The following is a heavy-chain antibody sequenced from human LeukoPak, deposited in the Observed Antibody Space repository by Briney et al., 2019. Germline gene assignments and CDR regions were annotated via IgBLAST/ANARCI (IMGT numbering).Heavy chain of an antibody. D-gene: IGHD6-6*01. CDR2: IDPNSGGT. CDR3: ARDTSSSPGDF. V-gene: IGHV1-2*02. Sequence: ASVKVSCKASGYTFTNYYVHWVRQAPGQGLEWMGWIDPNSGGTDCAQRFQGRVTMTRDTSINTAYMDLSRLSSDDTAVYYCARDTSSSPGDFWGQGTLVTVFS. CDR1: GYTFTNYY. J-gene: IGHJ4*02.